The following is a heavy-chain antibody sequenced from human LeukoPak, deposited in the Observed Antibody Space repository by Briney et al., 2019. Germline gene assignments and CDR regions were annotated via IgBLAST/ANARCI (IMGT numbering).Heavy chain of an antibody. CDR2: IYYSGST. Sequence: SETLSLTCTVSGGSISSSSYYWGWIRQPPGKGLEWIGSIYYSGSTYYNPSLKSRVTISVDTSKNQFSLKLSSVTAADTAVYYCARASGVGSGSFIGGYYYYYYYYMDVWGKGTTVTVSS. V-gene: IGHV4-39*07. D-gene: IGHD3-10*01. J-gene: IGHJ6*03. CDR3: ARASGVGSGSFIGGYYYYYYYYMDV. CDR1: GGSISSSSYY.